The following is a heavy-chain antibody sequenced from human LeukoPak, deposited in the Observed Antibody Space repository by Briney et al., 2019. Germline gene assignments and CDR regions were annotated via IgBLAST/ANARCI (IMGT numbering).Heavy chain of an antibody. V-gene: IGHV3-48*01. CDR1: GFTFSSYS. J-gene: IGHJ3*02. CDR3: ARDSGNYLDAFDI. CDR2: ISSSSSTT. Sequence: GGSLRLSCAASGFTFSSYSMNWVRQAPGKGLEWVSYISSSSSTTYYADSVKGRFTISRDNSKNTLYLQMNSLRAEDTAVYYCARDSGNYLDAFDIWGQGTMVTVSS. D-gene: IGHD1-7*01.